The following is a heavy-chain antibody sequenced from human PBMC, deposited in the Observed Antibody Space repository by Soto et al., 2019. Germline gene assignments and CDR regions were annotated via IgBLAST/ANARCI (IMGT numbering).Heavy chain of an antibody. CDR2: ITTTGDT. Sequence: GGYVRISCAASGFICNSYDVYWVRQALGKGLEWVSVITTTGDTYYAASVKGRFTISRENAENSLYLQMNSLRAEDAAVYYCARGYPLFFFSCPGDHRDLNSFPTRRSSDL. CDR3: ARGYPLFFFSCPGDHRDLNSFPTRRSSDL. V-gene: IGHV3-13*01. J-gene: IGHJ2*01. D-gene: IGHD3-3*01. CDR1: GFICNSYD.